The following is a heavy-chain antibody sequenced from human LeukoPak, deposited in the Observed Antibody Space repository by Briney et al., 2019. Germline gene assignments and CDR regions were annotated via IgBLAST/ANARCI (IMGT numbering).Heavy chain of an antibody. Sequence: GESLRLSCVGSGFSFSDSGMHWVRQAPGKGLEWVAIIWSSGSVQYYADSVKGRITISRDNSKNTLFLQMNNLRSEDTAVYFCARPSPPGDGYNPPDHWGQGTLVTVSS. V-gene: IGHV3-33*08. D-gene: IGHD5-24*01. CDR2: IWSSGSVQ. CDR1: GFSFSDSG. CDR3: ARPSPPGDGYNPPDH. J-gene: IGHJ4*02.